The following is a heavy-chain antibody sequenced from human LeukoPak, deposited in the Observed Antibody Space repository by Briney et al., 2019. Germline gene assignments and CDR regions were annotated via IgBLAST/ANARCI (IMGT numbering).Heavy chain of an antibody. J-gene: IGHJ4*02. CDR2: ISYDGSNK. Sequence: QAGGSLRLSCAASGFTFSSYAMYWVRQAPGKGLEWVAVISYDGSNKYYADSVKGRFTISRDNSKNTLYLQMNSLRAEDTAVYYCARGPYGSGSRFDYWGQGTLVTVSS. CDR3: ARGPYGSGSRFDY. V-gene: IGHV3-30*04. CDR1: GFTFSSYA. D-gene: IGHD3-10*01.